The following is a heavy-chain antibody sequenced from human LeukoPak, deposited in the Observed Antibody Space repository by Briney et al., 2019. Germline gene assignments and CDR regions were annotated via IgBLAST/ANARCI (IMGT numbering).Heavy chain of an antibody. CDR1: GFTFSSYG. D-gene: IGHD3-22*01. V-gene: IGHV3-33*01. J-gene: IGHJ4*02. Sequence: GGSLRLSCAASGFTFSSYGMHWVRQAPGKGLDWVAVIWYDGSNKYYADYVKGRFTISRDNSKNTLYLQMNSLRAEDRAVYYCAREYPPRYYYDSSGYLDYWGQGTLVTVSS. CDR3: AREYPPRYYYDSSGYLDY. CDR2: IWYDGSNK.